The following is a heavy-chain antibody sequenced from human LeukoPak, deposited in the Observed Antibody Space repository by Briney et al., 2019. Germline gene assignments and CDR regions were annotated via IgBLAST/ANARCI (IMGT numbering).Heavy chain of an antibody. V-gene: IGHV3-64*01. CDR2: ITGDGSTP. CDR3: ARVGFSGYDS. CDR1: GFDFSNYA. D-gene: IGHD5-12*01. Sequence: GGSLRLSCATSGFDFSNYAVNWVRQAPGKGLEYVSAITGDGSTPYYANSVKGRFTISRDNSRNTLYLQMGSLRSEYMAVYYCARVGFSGYDSWGQGTLVTVSS. J-gene: IGHJ5*02.